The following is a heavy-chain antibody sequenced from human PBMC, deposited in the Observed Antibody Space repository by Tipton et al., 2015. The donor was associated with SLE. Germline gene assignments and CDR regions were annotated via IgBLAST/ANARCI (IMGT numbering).Heavy chain of an antibody. D-gene: IGHD3-10*01. J-gene: IGHJ5*02. CDR2: VYYSGSI. Sequence: TLSLTCTVYGGSVSSSSYFWGWIRQSPGKGLEWIANVYYSGSIDYNPSLRSRVTISVDTSKNQFSLQLTSVTAADTAVYYCARDITMVPYVWFDPWGQGILVTVSS. CDR3: ARDITMVPYVWFDP. CDR1: GGSVSSSSYF. V-gene: IGHV4-39*07.